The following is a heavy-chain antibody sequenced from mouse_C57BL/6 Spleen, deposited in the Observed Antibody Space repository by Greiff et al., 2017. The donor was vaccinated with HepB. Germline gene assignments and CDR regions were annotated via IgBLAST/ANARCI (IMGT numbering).Heavy chain of an antibody. CDR3: ARDGSSWGFAY. D-gene: IGHD1-1*01. Sequence: EVQLVESGPELVKPGASVKMSCKASGYTFTDYNMHWVKQSHGKSLEWIGYINPNNGGTSYNQKFKGKATLTVNKSSSTAYMELRSLTSEDSAVYYCARDGSSWGFAYWGQGTLVTVSA. J-gene: IGHJ3*01. CDR2: INPNNGGT. V-gene: IGHV1-22*01. CDR1: GYTFTDYN.